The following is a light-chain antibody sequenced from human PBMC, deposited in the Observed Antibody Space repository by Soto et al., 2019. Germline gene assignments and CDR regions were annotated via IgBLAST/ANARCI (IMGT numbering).Light chain of an antibody. Sequence: EIVMTQSPATLSVSPWERATLSCRASQTVSSKLAWYQQKPGQAPRLLIYGVSTRATGIPARFSGSGSGTEFTLTINSLQSEDFAVYYCQQYSNWPLTFGGGTKVDIK. CDR1: QTVSSK. J-gene: IGKJ4*01. CDR3: QQYSNWPLT. V-gene: IGKV3-15*01. CDR2: GVS.